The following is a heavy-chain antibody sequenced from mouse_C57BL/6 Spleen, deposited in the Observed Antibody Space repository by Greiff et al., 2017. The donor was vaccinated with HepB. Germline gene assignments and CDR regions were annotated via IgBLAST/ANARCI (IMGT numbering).Heavy chain of an antibody. D-gene: IGHD1-1*01. V-gene: IGHV7-3*01. Sequence: DVNLVESGGGLVQPGGSLSLSCAASGFTFTDYFMGWVRQPPGKALEWLGFIRNKANGYTTEYSASEKGRFTNSRNNYQSTIYLQMEALRAEDSATYYCARYRTSVVEWKYIDVWGTGTTVTVSS. J-gene: IGHJ1*03. CDR1: GFTFTDYF. CDR3: ARYRTSVVEWKYIDV. CDR2: IRNKANGYTT.